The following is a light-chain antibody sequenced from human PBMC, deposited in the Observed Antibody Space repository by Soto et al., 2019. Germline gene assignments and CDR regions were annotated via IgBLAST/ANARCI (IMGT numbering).Light chain of an antibody. J-gene: IGLJ2*01. CDR2: GVN. CDR3: SSYTSSSTVL. V-gene: IGLV2-14*01. Sequence: QSALTQPASVSGSPGQSITISCTGTSSDVGAYHYVSWYQQHPGKAPKLMIYGVNNRPSGVSNRFSGSKSGNTASLTISGLQAEDEADYYCSSYTSSSTVLFGGGTKVTVL. CDR1: SSDVGAYHY.